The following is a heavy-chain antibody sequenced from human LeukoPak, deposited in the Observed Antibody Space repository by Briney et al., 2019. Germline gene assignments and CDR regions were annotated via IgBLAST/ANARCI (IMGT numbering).Heavy chain of an antibody. D-gene: IGHD1-1*01. CDR2: VTSDGIT. J-gene: IGHJ4*02. CDR3: ANWNSGHEYIDF. Sequence: GGSLRLSYAASGFTFSSYDMPWVRQATGKGLEWVSIVTSDGITLYAQSVKGRFTISRDNSENMLYLQMNSLGAEDSAIYFCANWNSGHEYIDFWGQGTLVTVSS. V-gene: IGHV3-53*01. CDR1: GFTFSSYD.